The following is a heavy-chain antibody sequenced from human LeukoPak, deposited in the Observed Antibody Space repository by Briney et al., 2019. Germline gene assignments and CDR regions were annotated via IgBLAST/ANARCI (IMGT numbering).Heavy chain of an antibody. J-gene: IGHJ6*03. Sequence: PGGSLRLSCAASGFTFSTYAMQWVRQAPGKGLEWVSSISGSSSYIYYADSVKGRFTISRDNAKNSLYLQMNSLRAEDTAVYYCARVWPLASNGMDVWGKGTTVTISS. CDR3: ARVWPLASNGMDV. V-gene: IGHV3-21*01. CDR2: ISGSSSYI. D-gene: IGHD2-8*01. CDR1: GFTFSTYA.